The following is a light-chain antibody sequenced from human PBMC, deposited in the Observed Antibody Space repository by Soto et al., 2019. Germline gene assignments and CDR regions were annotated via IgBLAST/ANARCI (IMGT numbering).Light chain of an antibody. V-gene: IGKV3-20*01. CDR1: QSVTSSY. CDR2: GAS. CDR3: QQYGSSPWT. Sequence: EIVLTQSPGTLSLSPGERATLSCRASQSVTSSYLAWYQQKPGQAPRLLIYGASSRATGIPDRFSGSGSETAFTLTIIRLEPEDFAVYYCQQYGSSPWTFGQGTKVEIK. J-gene: IGKJ1*01.